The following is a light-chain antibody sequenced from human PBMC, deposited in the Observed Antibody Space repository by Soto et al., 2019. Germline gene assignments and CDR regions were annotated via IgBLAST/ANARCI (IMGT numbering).Light chain of an antibody. J-gene: IGKJ3*01. CDR1: EDIRTS. CDR3: QHYNNLPPFT. CDR2: GAS. V-gene: IGKV1-33*01. Sequence: DIQMTQSPSSLSASVGARVSITCQASEDIRTSLSWFQHKPGRAPKLLIYGASYLETGVPSRFRGSGSWTDFTLTISSLQPEDIATYYCQHYNNLPPFTFGPGTKVDIK.